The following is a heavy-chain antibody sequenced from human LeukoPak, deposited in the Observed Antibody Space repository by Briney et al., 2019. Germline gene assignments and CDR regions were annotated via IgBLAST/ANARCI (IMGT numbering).Heavy chain of an antibody. V-gene: IGHV3-23*01. Sequence: GGSLRLSCAASGFTFSSYAMSWVRQAPGKGLEWVAGISGSGDSTYYAESVKGRFTISRDNPENTLFLQMNSLRAEDTAVYYCAKDHGRWGQGTLVTVSS. J-gene: IGHJ4*02. CDR2: ISGSGDST. CDR1: GFTFSSYA. CDR3: AKDHGR. D-gene: IGHD3/OR15-3a*01.